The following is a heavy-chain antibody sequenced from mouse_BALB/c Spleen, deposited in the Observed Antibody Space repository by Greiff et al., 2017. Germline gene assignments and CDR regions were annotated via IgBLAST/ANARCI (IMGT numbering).Heavy chain of an antibody. V-gene: IGHV2-9-2*01. Sequence: QVQPKESGPGLVAPSQSLSITCTVSGFSLTSYDISWIRQPPGKGLEWLGVIWTGGGTNYNSAFMSRLSISKDNSKSQVFLKMNSLQTDDTAIYYCVRDYYAMDYWGQGTSVTVSS. CDR1: GFSLTSYD. CDR2: IWTGGGT. CDR3: VRDYYAMDY. J-gene: IGHJ4*01.